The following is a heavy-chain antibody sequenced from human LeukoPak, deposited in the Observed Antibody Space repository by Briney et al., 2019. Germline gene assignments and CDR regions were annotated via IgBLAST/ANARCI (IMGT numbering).Heavy chain of an antibody. J-gene: IGHJ4*02. CDR1: GVSISTNTW. CDR2: IYHSGST. V-gene: IGHV4-4*02. CDR3: ARPRAIYGSGSYYY. Sequence: SETLSLTCAVSGVSISTNTWWSWVRQPPGKGLEWIGEIYHSGSTNYNPSLKSRVTISVDKSKNQFSLKLSSVTAADTAVYYCARPRAIYGSGSYYYWGQGTLVTVSS. D-gene: IGHD3-10*01.